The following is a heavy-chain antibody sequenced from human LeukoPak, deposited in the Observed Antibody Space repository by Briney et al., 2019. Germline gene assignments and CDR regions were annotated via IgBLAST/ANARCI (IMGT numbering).Heavy chain of an antibody. J-gene: IGHJ3*02. CDR3: AKDDRSSSGWYRFTNDAFDI. CDR1: GFTFSSYS. V-gene: IGHV3-21*04. D-gene: IGHD6-19*01. CDR2: ISSSSSYI. Sequence: AGGSLRLSCAASGFTFSSYSMNWVRQAPGKGLEWVSSISSSSSYIYYADSVKGRFTISRDNSKNTLYLQMNSLRAEDTAVYYCAKDDRSSSGWYRFTNDAFDIWGQGTMVTVSS.